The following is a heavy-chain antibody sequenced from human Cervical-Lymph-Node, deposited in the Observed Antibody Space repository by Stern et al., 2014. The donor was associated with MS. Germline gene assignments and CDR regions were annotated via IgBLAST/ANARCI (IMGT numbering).Heavy chain of an antibody. CDR2: INPNSGGT. CDR1: GYIFTDYY. Sequence: VQLLESGAEAKAPGASMKVSCRASGYIFTDYYLHWVRQAPGQGLEWLGRINPNSGGTNYAQNLQGRVTMTRDTSISTAYMELRWLGYADTAVYYCARGSGTAYDLRGDYWGQGTLVTVSS. V-gene: IGHV1-2*02. J-gene: IGHJ4*01. CDR3: ARGSGTAYDLRGDY. D-gene: IGHD3-3*01.